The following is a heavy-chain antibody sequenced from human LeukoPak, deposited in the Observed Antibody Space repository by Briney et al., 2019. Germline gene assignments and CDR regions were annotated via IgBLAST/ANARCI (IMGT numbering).Heavy chain of an antibody. CDR3: ARHVCSGGSCCADY. V-gene: IGHV4-34*01. J-gene: IGHJ4*02. D-gene: IGHD2-15*01. CDR2: IYFSGST. Sequence: SETLSLTCAVYGGSFSGYYWSWIRQPPGKGLEWIGNIYFSGSTYYTPSLRSRVTISVDTSKNQFSLKLSSVTAADTAVYYCARHVCSGGSCCADYWGQGTLVTVSS. CDR1: GGSFSGYY.